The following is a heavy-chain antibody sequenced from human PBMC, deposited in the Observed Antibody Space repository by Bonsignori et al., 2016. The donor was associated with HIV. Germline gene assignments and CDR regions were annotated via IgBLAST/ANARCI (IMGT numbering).Heavy chain of an antibody. CDR3: ARPEWELAVYYFDY. CDR1: GFTFSSYG. V-gene: IGHV3-30*03. D-gene: IGHD1-26*01. J-gene: IGHJ4*02. Sequence: GGSLRLSCAASGFTFSSYGMHWVRQAPGKGLEWVAVISYDGSNKYYADSVKGRFTISRDNSKNTLYLQVNSLRAEDTAVYYCARPEWELAVYYFDYWGQGTLVTVSS. CDR2: ISYDGSNK.